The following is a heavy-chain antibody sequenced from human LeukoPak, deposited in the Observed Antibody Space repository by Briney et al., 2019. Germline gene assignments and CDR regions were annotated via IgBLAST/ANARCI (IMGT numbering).Heavy chain of an antibody. Sequence: PSETLSLTCAVYGGSFSGYYWSWIRQPPGKGLEWIGEINHGGSTSYNPSLKSRVTISINTSKNQFSLKLSSVTAADTAVFYCARRVWFGESSHWSFDLWGRGTLVTVSS. CDR3: ARRVWFGESSHWSFDL. D-gene: IGHD3-10*01. CDR1: GGSFSGYY. CDR2: INHGGST. J-gene: IGHJ2*01. V-gene: IGHV4-34*01.